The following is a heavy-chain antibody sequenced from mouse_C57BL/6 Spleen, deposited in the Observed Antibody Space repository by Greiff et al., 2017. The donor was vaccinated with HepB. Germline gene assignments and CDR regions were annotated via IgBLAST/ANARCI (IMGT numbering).Heavy chain of an antibody. CDR1: GYTFTSYW. Sequence: VQLQQPGAELVRPGTSVKLSCKASGYTFTSYWMHWVKPRPGQGLEWIGVIDPSDSYTNYNQKFKGKATLTVDTSSSTAYMQLSSLTSEDSAVYYCASPRYAMDYWGQGTSVTVSS. J-gene: IGHJ4*01. CDR2: IDPSDSYT. CDR3: ASPRYAMDY. V-gene: IGHV1-59*01.